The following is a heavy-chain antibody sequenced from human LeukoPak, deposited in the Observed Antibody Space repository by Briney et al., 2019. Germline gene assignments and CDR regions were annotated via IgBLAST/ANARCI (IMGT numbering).Heavy chain of an antibody. Sequence: GESLKISCKTSGSSFSNYWIGWVRQVPGRGLEWMAIIYPGDSDTKYSPSFQGQVTISADRSISTAYLQWSSLKASDVAMYYCVRRGGNEFDYWGQGTLVTVSS. CDR2: IYPGDSDT. V-gene: IGHV5-51*01. CDR3: VRRGGNEFDY. J-gene: IGHJ4*02. CDR1: GSSFSNYW. D-gene: IGHD6-25*01.